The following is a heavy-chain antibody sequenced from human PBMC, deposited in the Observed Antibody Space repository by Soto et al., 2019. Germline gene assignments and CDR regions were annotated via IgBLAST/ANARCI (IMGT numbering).Heavy chain of an antibody. J-gene: IGHJ4*02. D-gene: IGHD3-9*01. V-gene: IGHV3-21*01. Sequence: GGSLRLSCAASGFTFSSYSMNWVRQAPGKGLEWVSSISSSSSYIYYADSVKGRFTISRDNAKNSRYLQMNSLRAEDTAVYYCARDRRYDDILTGSFDYWGQGTLVTVSS. CDR3: ARDRRYDDILTGSFDY. CDR1: GFTFSSYS. CDR2: ISSSSSYI.